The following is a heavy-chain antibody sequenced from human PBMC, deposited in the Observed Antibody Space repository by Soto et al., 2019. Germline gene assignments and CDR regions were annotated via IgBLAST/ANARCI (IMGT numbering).Heavy chain of an antibody. D-gene: IGHD4-17*01. CDR2: ISYDGSNK. CDR3: AREGDGDYRAADFQH. Sequence: QVQLVESGGGVVQPGRSLRLSCAASGFTFSSYAMHWVRQAPGKGLEWVAVISYDGSNKYYADSVKGRFTISRDNSKNTLYLQMNSLRAEDTAVYYCAREGDGDYRAADFQHLGQGTLVTVSS. J-gene: IGHJ1*01. CDR1: GFTFSSYA. V-gene: IGHV3-30-3*01.